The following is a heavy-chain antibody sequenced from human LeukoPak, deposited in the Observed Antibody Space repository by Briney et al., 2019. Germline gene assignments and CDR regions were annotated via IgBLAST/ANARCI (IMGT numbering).Heavy chain of an antibody. CDR2: IKVDGSEK. D-gene: IGHD1-1*01. Sequence: GGSLRLSCAASGFTFSNFWMSWVRQAPGKGLEWVANIKVDGSEKYYVDSVKGRFTISRDNAENSLYLQTNSLRAEDTAVYYCARKTGTTGEAFDYWGQGTQVTVSS. J-gene: IGHJ4*02. CDR3: ARKTGTTGEAFDY. V-gene: IGHV3-7*03. CDR1: GFTFSNFW.